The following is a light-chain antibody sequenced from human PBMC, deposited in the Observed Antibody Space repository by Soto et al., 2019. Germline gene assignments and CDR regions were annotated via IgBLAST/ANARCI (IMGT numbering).Light chain of an antibody. CDR3: CSFAGSSTYVV. V-gene: IGLV2-23*01. CDR1: SSDVGNYNL. CDR2: EGS. J-gene: IGLJ2*01. Sequence: QSVLTQPASVSGSPGQSITISCTGTSSDVGNYNLVSWYQQHPGKAPKLIIYEGSKRPSGVSNRFSGSKSGNTASLTISGLQAEDEADYYCCSFAGSSTYVVFGGGTQLTVL.